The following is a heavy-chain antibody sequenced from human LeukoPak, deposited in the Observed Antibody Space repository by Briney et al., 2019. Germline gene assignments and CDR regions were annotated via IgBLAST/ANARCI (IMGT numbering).Heavy chain of an antibody. CDR3: AKSIVVAGYTAYYFDD. J-gene: IGHJ4*02. CDR1: GFTFSSYA. D-gene: IGHD2-21*01. Sequence: GGSLRLSCAASGFTFSSYAMSWVRQAPGKGLEWVSAISGSGGSTYYADSVKGRFTISRDNARNSLYLQMNSLRAEDTAVYYCAKSIVVAGYTAYYFDDWGQGTLVTVSS. V-gene: IGHV3-23*01. CDR2: ISGSGGST.